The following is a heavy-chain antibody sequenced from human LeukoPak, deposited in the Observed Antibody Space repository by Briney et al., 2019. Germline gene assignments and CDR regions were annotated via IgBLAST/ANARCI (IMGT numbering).Heavy chain of an antibody. CDR1: GFTFSGYR. J-gene: IGHJ4*02. CDR2: IKQDGSEK. CDR3: ASGRPFDY. V-gene: IGHV3-7*01. Sequence: GGSLRLSCAASGFTFSGYRMNWVRQAPGKGLEWVAYIKQDGSEKYYVDSVKGRFTISRDNAKNSLYLQMNCLGAEDTAVYYCASGRPFDYWGQGTLVTVSS. D-gene: IGHD1-26*01.